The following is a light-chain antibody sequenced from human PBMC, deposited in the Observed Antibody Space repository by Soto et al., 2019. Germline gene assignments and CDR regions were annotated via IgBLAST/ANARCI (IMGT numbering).Light chain of an antibody. CDR2: AAS. V-gene: IGKV1-39*01. CDR3: QQSYSTPRYT. J-gene: IGKJ2*01. CDR1: QSISSC. Sequence: DIQMTQSPSSLSASVGDRVTITCRASQSISSCLNWYQQKPGKAPKLLIYAASSLQSGVPSMFSGSRSATDFTLPISSLQPEALATYYCQQSYSTPRYTFGQGTKLEIK.